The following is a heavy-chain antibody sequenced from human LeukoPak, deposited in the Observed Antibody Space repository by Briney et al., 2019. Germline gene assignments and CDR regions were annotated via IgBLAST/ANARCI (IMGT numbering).Heavy chain of an antibody. CDR2: LYSGGKT. J-gene: IGHJ5*02. V-gene: IGHV4-39*02. Sequence: PSETLSLTCTVSSGSISSTSYHWGWIRQPPGKGLEWIANLYSGGKTYYNPSLRSRAALSLDTSKSHFSLNLKSVTAADTAVYYCARRPRWFDPWGQGTLVTVSS. CDR3: ARRPRWFDP. CDR1: SGSISSTSYH.